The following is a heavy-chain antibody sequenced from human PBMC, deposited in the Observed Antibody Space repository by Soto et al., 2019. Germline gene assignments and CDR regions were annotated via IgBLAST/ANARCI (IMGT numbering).Heavy chain of an antibody. J-gene: IGHJ6*02. CDR1: GFTFSSYG. V-gene: IGHV3-30-3*01. CDR2: ITYDGSNK. D-gene: IGHD3-10*01. Sequence: PGGSLRLSCAAAGFTFSSYGMXXXRXXXGXGXEWVAGITYDGSNKYYADSVKGRFTISRDNSKNTLYLQMYSLRAEDTAVYYCARDGSGSYYNIYYYYGLDVWGQGPTVTVSS. CDR3: ARDGSGSYYNIYYYYGLDV.